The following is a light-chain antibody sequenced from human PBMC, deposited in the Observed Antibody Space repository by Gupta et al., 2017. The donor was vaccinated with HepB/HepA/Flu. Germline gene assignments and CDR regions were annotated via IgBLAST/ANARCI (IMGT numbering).Light chain of an antibody. J-gene: IGKJ3*01. CDR3: QQYGSSPPFT. CDR2: GAS. V-gene: IGKV3-20*01. Sequence: EIVLTQSPGTLSLSPGERATLSCRASQSVSSSYLAWYQQEPGQAPRLLIYGASSRATGIPDRFSGSGSGTDLTLTISRREPEDFAVYYCQQYGSSPPFTFGPGTKVDIK. CDR1: QSVSSSY.